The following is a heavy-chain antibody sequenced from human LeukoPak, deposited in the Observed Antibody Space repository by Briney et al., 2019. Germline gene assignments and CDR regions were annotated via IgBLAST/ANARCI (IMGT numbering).Heavy chain of an antibody. D-gene: IGHD3-3*01. CDR1: GGSFSGYY. Sequence: SETLSLTCAVYGGSFSGYYWSWIRQPPGKGLEWIGRIYTSGSTNYNPSLKSRVTISVDTSKNQFSLKLSSVTAADTAVYYCAITAYYDFWSGYPLFDIWGQGTMVTVSS. J-gene: IGHJ3*02. CDR2: IYTSGST. CDR3: AITAYYDFWSGYPLFDI. V-gene: IGHV4-4*08.